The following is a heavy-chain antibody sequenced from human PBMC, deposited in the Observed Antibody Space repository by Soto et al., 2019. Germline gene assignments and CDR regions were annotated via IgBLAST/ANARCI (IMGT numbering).Heavy chain of an antibody. CDR1: GYTFTSYD. V-gene: IGHV1-8*01. CDR3: ARGSTPVCSGGRCYWGDAFDI. D-gene: IGHD2-15*01. J-gene: IGHJ3*02. Sequence: ASVKVSCKASGYTFTSYDINWVRQATGQGLEWMGWMNPNSGNTGYAQKFQGRVTMTRNTSISTAYMELSSLRSEDTAVYYCARGSTPVCSGGRCYWGDAFDICGQGTMVTVSS. CDR2: MNPNSGNT.